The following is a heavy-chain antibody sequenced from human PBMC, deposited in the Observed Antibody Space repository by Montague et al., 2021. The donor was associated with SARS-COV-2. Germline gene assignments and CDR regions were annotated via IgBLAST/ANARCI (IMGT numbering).Heavy chain of an antibody. Sequence: SETLSLTCTVSGGSISSSSYYWGWIRQPPGKGLEWIGSICYSGSTYYNPSLKSRVTISVDTSKNQFSLKLSSVTAADTAVYYCARQGMAGITIFGVVLPNYGMDVWGQGTTVTVSS. CDR1: GGSISSSSYY. V-gene: IGHV4-39*01. J-gene: IGHJ6*02. CDR3: ARQGMAGITIFGVVLPNYGMDV. CDR2: ICYSGST. D-gene: IGHD3-3*01.